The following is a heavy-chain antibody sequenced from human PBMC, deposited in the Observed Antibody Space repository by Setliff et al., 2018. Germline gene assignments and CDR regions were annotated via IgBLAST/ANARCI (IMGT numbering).Heavy chain of an antibody. CDR1: GYTFTGYY. Sequence: ASVKVSCKTSGYTFTGYYIHWLRQAPGQGPEWMGWIHPNTGDTNYAQNFQDRVTLTRDTSITTAYMELSRLRSDDTALYYCARDGSSGYYYRKYNWFDPWGQGTLVTVSS. CDR3: ARDGSSGYYYRKYNWFDP. D-gene: IGHD3-22*01. CDR2: IHPNTGDT. J-gene: IGHJ5*02. V-gene: IGHV1-2*02.